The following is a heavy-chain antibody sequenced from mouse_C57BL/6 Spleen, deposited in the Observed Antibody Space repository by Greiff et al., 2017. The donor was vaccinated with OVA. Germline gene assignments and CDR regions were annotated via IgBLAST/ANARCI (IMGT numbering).Heavy chain of an antibody. D-gene: IGHD2-5*01. CDR1: GYTFTDYY. CDR3: ARSDYSNPFDY. CDR2: INPNNGGT. V-gene: IGHV1-26*01. Sequence: VQLKQSGPELVKPGASVKISCKASGYTFTDYYMNWVKQSHGKSLEWIGDINPNNGGTSYNQKFKGKATLTVDKSSSTAYMELRSLTSEDSAVYYCARSDYSNPFDYWGQGTTLTVSS. J-gene: IGHJ2*01.